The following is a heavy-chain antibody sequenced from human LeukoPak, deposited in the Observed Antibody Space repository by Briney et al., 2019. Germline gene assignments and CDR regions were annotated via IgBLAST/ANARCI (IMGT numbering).Heavy chain of an antibody. J-gene: IGHJ3*02. CDR1: GFTFSSYA. Sequence: GGSLRLSCAASGFTFSSYAMSWVRQAPGKGLEWVSAISGSGGSTYYADSVKGRFTISRDNSKNTLYLQMNSLRAVDTAVYYCAKGTHYDSSGYYNPWDAFDIWGQGTMVTVSS. V-gene: IGHV3-23*01. CDR2: ISGSGGST. D-gene: IGHD3-22*01. CDR3: AKGTHYDSSGYYNPWDAFDI.